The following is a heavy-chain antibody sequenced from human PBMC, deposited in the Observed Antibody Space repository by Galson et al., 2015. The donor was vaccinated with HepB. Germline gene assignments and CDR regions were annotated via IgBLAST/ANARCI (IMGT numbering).Heavy chain of an antibody. CDR3: ARVRLGMVDY. J-gene: IGHJ4*02. D-gene: IGHD7-27*01. V-gene: IGHV3-66*01. CDR1: GFTVNSNS. Sequence: SLRLSCAASGFTVNSNSMSWVRQAPGKGLEWVSVIFGDGTTYFPDSVKGRFTISRDSSKNTLYLQMNSLRAEDTAVYYCARVRLGMVDYWGQGALVTVSS. CDR2: IFGDGTT.